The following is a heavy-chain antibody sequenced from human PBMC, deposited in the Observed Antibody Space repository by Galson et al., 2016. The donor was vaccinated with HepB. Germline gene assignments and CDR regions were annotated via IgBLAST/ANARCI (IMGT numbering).Heavy chain of an antibody. CDR2: IKQDGSEK. CDR1: GFTFSSYW. V-gene: IGHV3-7*01. Sequence: SLRLSCAASGFTFSSYWMSWVRQAPGKGLEWVANIKQDGSEKSYVDSVKGQFTISRDNAKNSPYLQMNSMRVEDTAVYYCAREGSGGFDYWGQGTLVTVSS. J-gene: IGHJ4*02. CDR3: AREGSGGFDY. D-gene: IGHD4-23*01.